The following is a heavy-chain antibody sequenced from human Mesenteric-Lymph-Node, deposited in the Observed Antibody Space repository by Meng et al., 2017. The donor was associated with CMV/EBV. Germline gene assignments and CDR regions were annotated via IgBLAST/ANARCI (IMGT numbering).Heavy chain of an antibody. V-gene: IGHV3-48*04. J-gene: IGHJ4*02. Sequence: LTGAASGFTFSSYSMNWVRQAPGQGLELVSYISNAGTTIVYADSLRGRFTISRDNAKNSLYLEMNSLRVEDTAVYYCARAPGSMAALSSWGQGTLVTVSS. CDR1: GFTFSSYS. CDR2: ISNAGTTI. D-gene: IGHD6-6*01. CDR3: ARAPGSMAALSS.